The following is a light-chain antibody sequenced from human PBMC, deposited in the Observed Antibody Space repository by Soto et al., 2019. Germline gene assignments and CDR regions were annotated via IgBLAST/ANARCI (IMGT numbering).Light chain of an antibody. J-gene: IGLJ1*01. CDR2: EVS. V-gene: IGLV2-14*01. Sequence: QSVLNQPASVSGSPGQSITISCTGTGSDIGGYNYVSWYQQHPGKAPKLMIYEVSNRPSGVSNRFSGSKSGNTASLTISGLQAEDEADYYCSSYTTTYTPLYVFGTGTKVTVL. CDR3: SSYTTTYTPLYV. CDR1: GSDIGGYNY.